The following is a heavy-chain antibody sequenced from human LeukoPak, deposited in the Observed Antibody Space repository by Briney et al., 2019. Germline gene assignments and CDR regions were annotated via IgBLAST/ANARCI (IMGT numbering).Heavy chain of an antibody. V-gene: IGHV3-23*01. Sequence: GESLRLSCAASGFTLTSYAMSWVRQAPGKGLEWVSAIIGSVHSTYYADSVKGRFTISRDNSKNTLYLQMNSLRAEDTAVYYCAKHSYDSSGYYSIDYWGQGTLVTVFS. CDR3: AKHSYDSSGYYSIDY. CDR1: GFTLTSYA. J-gene: IGHJ4*02. D-gene: IGHD3-22*01. CDR2: IIGSVHST.